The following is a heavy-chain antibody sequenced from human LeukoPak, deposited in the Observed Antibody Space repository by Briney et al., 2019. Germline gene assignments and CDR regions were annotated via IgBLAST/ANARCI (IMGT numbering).Heavy chain of an antibody. CDR1: GYSFTSYW. CDR3: ARRQYDSSGYYYQNWFDP. V-gene: IGHV5-51*01. Sequence: EESLKISCKGSGYSFTSYWIGWVRQMPGKGLEWMGIIYPGDSDTRYSPSFQGQVTISADKSISTAYLQWSSLKASDTAMYYCARRQYDSSGYYYQNWFDPWGQGTLVTVSS. CDR2: IYPGDSDT. D-gene: IGHD3-22*01. J-gene: IGHJ5*02.